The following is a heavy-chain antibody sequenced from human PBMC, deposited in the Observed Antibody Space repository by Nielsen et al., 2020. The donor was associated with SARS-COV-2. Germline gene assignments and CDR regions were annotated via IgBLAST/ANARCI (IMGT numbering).Heavy chain of an antibody. D-gene: IGHD2-21*02. CDR3: SRFVVVTAITAPDL. J-gene: IGHJ2*01. Sequence: SETLSLTCAVYGGSFGGYYWSWIRQPPGKGLEWIGEVNYRGGTNYNPSLKSRVTISMDASKNQFSLKMSSVTAADTAVYYCSRFVVVTAITAPDLWGRGTLVTVSS. CDR2: VNYRGGT. V-gene: IGHV4-34*01. CDR1: GGSFGGYY.